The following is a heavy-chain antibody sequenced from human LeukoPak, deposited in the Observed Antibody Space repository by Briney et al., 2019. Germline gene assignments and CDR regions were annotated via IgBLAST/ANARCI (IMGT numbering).Heavy chain of an antibody. J-gene: IGHJ4*01. CDR1: GASINNNF. V-gene: IGHV4-59*08. Sequence: SETLSLICTVSGASINNNFWTWIRQPPGKGLEWIGYIYSSGSANYNPSLKSRVIISGDTSKNQISLNLTSVTAADTAVYFCARHRDYYDTWGHGTLVTVSS. CDR2: IYSSGSA. CDR3: ARHRDYYDT. D-gene: IGHD3-22*01.